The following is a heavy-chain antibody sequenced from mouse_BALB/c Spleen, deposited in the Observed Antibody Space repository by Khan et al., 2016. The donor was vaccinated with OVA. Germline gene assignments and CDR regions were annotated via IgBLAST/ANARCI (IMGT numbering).Heavy chain of an antibody. CDR2: ISTYSGNT. CDR3: ARPSTSRAYFDV. D-gene: IGHD1-1*01. V-gene: IGHV1S137*01. Sequence: VKLLESGPELVRPGVSVKISCKGSGYTFTDYAMHWVKQSHAKSLEWIGVISTYSGNTNYNQKFKGKATMNVDKSSSTAYMELARLTSEDSAIYYCARPSTSRAYFDVGGAGTTVTVSS. J-gene: IGHJ1*01. CDR1: GYTFTDYA.